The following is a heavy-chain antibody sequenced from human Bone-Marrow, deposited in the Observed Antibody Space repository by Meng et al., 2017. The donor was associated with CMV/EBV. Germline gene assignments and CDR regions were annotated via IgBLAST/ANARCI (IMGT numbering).Heavy chain of an antibody. CDR1: GVSLSTSGVG. D-gene: IGHD3-3*01. CDR3: AHSRVTIFGVPTSGMDV. Sequence: SGPTLVKPTQTLTLTCTFSGVSLSTSGVGVGWIRQPPGKALEWLALIYWNDDKRYSPSLKSRLTITKDTSKNQVVLTVTNMDPVDTATDYCAHSRVTIFGVPTSGMDVWGQGTTVTVSS. J-gene: IGHJ6*02. V-gene: IGHV2-5*01. CDR2: IYWNDDK.